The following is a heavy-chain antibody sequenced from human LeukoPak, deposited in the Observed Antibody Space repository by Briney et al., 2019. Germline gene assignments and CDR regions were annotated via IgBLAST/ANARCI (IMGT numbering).Heavy chain of an antibody. CDR3: ARLHFGYYYYYMDV. D-gene: IGHD3-16*01. CDR1: GFTFDDYA. J-gene: IGHJ6*03. Sequence: GGSLRLSCAASGFTFDDYAMHWVRQAPGKGLEWVSGIVWDSGTIDYADSVKGRFTISRDNAKNSLYLQMNSLRAEDTAVYYCARLHFGYYYYYMDVWGKGTTVTIS. V-gene: IGHV3-9*01. CDR2: IVWDSGTI.